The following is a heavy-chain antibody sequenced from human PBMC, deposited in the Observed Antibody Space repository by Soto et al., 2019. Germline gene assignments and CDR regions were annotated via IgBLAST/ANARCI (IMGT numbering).Heavy chain of an antibody. CDR2: IKSKTDGGTT. V-gene: IGHV3-15*07. CDR1: GFTFSNAW. Sequence: EVQLVESGGGLVKPGGSLRLSCAASGFTFSNAWMNWVRQAPGKGVEWVGRIKSKTDGGTTDYAAPVKGRFTISRDESKNTLYLQMNSLKTEDTAVYYCTTDTGTGTTEPNWFDPWGQGTLVTVSS. J-gene: IGHJ5*02. D-gene: IGHD1-7*01. CDR3: TTDTGTGTTEPNWFDP.